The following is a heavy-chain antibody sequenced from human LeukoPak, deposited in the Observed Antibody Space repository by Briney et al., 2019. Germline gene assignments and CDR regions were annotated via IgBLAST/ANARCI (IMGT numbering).Heavy chain of an antibody. Sequence: PSETLSLTCTVSGGSISSGGYSWRWIRQPPGKGLEWIVYIYHSGSTYYNPARKSRVTISVDRSKNQFSLKLSSVTAADTAVYYCAREVGFGSGTGFDPWGQGTLVTVSS. J-gene: IGHJ5*02. CDR3: AREVGFGSGTGFDP. CDR2: IYHSGST. D-gene: IGHD3-10*01. V-gene: IGHV4-30-2*01. CDR1: GGSISSGGYS.